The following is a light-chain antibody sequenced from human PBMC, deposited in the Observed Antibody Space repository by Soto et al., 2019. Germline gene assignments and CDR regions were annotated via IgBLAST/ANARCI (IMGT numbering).Light chain of an antibody. V-gene: IGKV3-20*01. J-gene: IGKJ3*01. CDR2: GAS. CDR1: QSVSSSY. Sequence: EIVLTQSPGTLSLSPGERATLSCRASQSVSSSYLAWYQQKPGQAPRLLIYGASSRATGIPDRFSGSGSGTEFTLTIIRLEPEDFAVYYCQQYGSSLLFTFGPGTKVDIK. CDR3: QQYGSSLLFT.